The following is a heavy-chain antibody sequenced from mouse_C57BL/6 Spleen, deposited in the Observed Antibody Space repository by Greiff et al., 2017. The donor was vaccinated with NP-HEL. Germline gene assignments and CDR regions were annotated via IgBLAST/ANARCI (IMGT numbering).Heavy chain of an antibody. CDR1: GFTFSSYG. CDR2: ISSGGSYT. V-gene: IGHV5-6*02. J-gene: IGHJ2*01. D-gene: IGHD2-4*01. Sequence: EVKLVESGGDLVKPGGSLKLSCAASGFTFSSYGMSWVRQTPDKRLAWVATISSGGSYTYYPDSVKGRFTISRDNAKNTQYLQMSSLKSEDTAMYYCARHEDGRLRPDYWGQGTTLTVSS. CDR3: ARHEDGRLRPDY.